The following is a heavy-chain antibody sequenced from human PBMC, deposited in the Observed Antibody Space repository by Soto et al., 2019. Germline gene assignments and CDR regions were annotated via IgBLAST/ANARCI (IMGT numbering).Heavy chain of an antibody. V-gene: IGHV2-70*04. D-gene: IGHD3-3*01. CDR3: ARSITIFGVVSNFDY. Sequence: SGPTLVNHTQTLTLTCTFSGFSLSTSGMRVSLIRQPPGKALEWLARIDWDDDKFYSTSLKTRLTISKDTSKNQVVLTMTNMDPVDTATYYCARSITIFGVVSNFDYWGQGTLVTVYS. CDR2: IDWDDDK. CDR1: GFSLSTSGMR. J-gene: IGHJ4*02.